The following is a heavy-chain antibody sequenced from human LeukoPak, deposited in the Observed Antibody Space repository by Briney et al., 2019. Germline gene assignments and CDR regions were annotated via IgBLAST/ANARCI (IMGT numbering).Heavy chain of an antibody. Sequence: GGSLRLSCAASGFTFSSYSMNWVRQAPGKGLEWVSSISSSSSYIYYADSVKGRFTISRDNAKNSLYLQMNSLRAEDTAVYYCARDRDYYYYMDVWGKGTTVTVSS. D-gene: IGHD3-10*01. CDR3: ARDRDYYYYMDV. CDR1: GFTFSSYS. CDR2: ISSSSSYI. V-gene: IGHV3-21*01. J-gene: IGHJ6*03.